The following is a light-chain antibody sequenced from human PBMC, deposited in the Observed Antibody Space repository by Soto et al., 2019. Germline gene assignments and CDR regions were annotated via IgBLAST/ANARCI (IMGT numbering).Light chain of an antibody. CDR1: QSVSSSY. CDR3: QQYGSSPEFT. J-gene: IGKJ3*01. V-gene: IGKV3-20*01. CDR2: GAS. Sequence: ETVLTQSPGTLSLSPGERATLSCRASQSVSSSYLAWYQQKPGQAPRLLIYGASSRATAIPDRFSGSGSGTDFTLTISRLEPEDFAVYNCQQYGSSPEFTFGPGTKVDTK.